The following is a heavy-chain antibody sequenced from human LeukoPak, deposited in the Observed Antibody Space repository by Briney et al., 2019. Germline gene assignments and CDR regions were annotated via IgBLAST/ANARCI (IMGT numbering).Heavy chain of an antibody. CDR1: GGSISSYY. D-gene: IGHD2-15*01. CDR2: IYYSGST. V-gene: IGHV4-59*01. J-gene: IGHJ2*01. Sequence: NPSETLSLTCTVSGGSISSYYWSWIRQPPGKGLEWIGYIYYSGSTNYNPSLKSRVTISVDTSKNQFSLKLSSVTAADTAVYYCARVGYCSHGSCLRLDWYFDLWGRGTLVTVSS. CDR3: ARVGYCSHGSCLRLDWYFDL.